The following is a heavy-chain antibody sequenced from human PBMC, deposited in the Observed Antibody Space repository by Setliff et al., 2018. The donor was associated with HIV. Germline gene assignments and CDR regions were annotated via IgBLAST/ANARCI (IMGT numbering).Heavy chain of an antibody. CDR1: GGSMSSFSFY. Sequence: SETLSLTCAVSGGSMSSFSFYWGWIRQPPGKGLEWIGGLHFSGNTYYNPSLKSRVTMSVDTSKRQFTLNLSSMSAADTAVYYCGLWTGYRGYYYHMDVWGKGTTVTVSS. J-gene: IGHJ6*03. D-gene: IGHD3-3*01. CDR2: LHFSGNT. CDR3: GLWTGYRGYYYHMDV. V-gene: IGHV4-39*01.